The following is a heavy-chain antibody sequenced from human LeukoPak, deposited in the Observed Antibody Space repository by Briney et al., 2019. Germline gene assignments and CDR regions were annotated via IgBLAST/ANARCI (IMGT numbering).Heavy chain of an antibody. J-gene: IGHJ3*02. Sequence: SETLSLTCTVSGGSISSYYWSWIRQPPGKGLEWIGYIYYCGSTNYNTSLKSRVTISVDTSKTHFSLLLTSVTAADTAVYYCARNYDILDAFDIWGQGTMVTVSS. CDR2: IYYCGST. D-gene: IGHD3-9*01. CDR3: ARNYDILDAFDI. CDR1: GGSISSYY. V-gene: IGHV4-59*01.